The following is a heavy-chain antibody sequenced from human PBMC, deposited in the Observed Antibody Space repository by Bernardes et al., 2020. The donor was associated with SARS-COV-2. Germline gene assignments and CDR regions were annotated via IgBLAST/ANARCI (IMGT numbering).Heavy chain of an antibody. J-gene: IGHJ4*02. V-gene: IGHV4-59*01. CDR3: ARLQAGFFDY. D-gene: IGHD6-19*01. CDR1: GGSPSGYY. Sequence: PEILSLTCPVSGGSPSGYYCCWIRQPPGKGLEWIGYIYHSGRTNYNASPKSRVTITLHTSKNQFSLKLSSVTAADSAVYYCARLQAGFFDYWGQGTLVTVSS. CDR2: IYHSGRT.